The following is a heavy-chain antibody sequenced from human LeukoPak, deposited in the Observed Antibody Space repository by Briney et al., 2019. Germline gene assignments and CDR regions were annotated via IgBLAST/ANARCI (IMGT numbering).Heavy chain of an antibody. CDR3: ARVFRRDGYFDY. V-gene: IGHV4-59*01. CDR2: IFYSGNT. D-gene: IGHD5-24*01. Sequence: AETLSLTCTVSGYSITSYYWSWVRQPPGKGLEWIGYIFYSGNTDYNPSPMSRVTISVDTSRNQYSLKLDSVTAANTAVYYCARVFRRDGYFDYWGQGTLVTVSS. J-gene: IGHJ4*02. CDR1: GYSITSYY.